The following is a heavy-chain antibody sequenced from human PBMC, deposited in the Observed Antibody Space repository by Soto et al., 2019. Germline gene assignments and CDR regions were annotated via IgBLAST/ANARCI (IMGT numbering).Heavy chain of an antibody. D-gene: IGHD6-6*01. CDR1: GGSFSGYY. V-gene: IGHV4-34*01. J-gene: IGHJ4*02. CDR2: INHSGST. Sequence: SETLSLTCAVYGGSFSGYYWSWIRQPPGKGLEWIGEINHSGSTNYNPSLKSRVTISVDTSKNQFSLKLSSVTAEDTAVYFCARRKYLDYWGQGTLVTVSS. CDR3: ARRKYLDY.